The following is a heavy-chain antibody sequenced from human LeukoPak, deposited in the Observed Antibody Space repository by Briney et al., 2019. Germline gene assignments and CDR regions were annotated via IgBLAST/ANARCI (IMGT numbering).Heavy chain of an antibody. V-gene: IGHV6-1*01. J-gene: IGHJ4*02. D-gene: IGHD5-12*01. CDR2: TYYYKSQWYY. CDR1: GDTVSNNSGA. CDR3: GRDLAGFSGYDDCLDH. Sequence: SETLSLTCAISGDTVSNNSGAWNWIRQSPSRGLEWLGSTYYYKSQWYYDYAVSVKSGITINQDSSMNQISVQLNSVAPDDAAVYYCGRDLAGFSGYDDCLDHWGQGTLVTVSS.